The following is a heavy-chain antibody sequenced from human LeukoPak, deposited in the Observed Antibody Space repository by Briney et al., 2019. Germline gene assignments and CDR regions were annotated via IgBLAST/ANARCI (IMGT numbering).Heavy chain of an antibody. D-gene: IGHD1-26*01. V-gene: IGHV3-15*01. CDR2: IKSKTDGGTT. CDR3: TTDSVIVDYYYMDV. CDR1: GFTFSNAW. Sequence: GGSLRLSCAASGFTFSNAWMSWVRQAPGKGLEWVGRIKSKTDGGTTDYAAPVKGRFTISRDDSKNTLYLQMNSLKTEDTAVYYCTTDSVIVDYYYMDVWGKGTTVTVSS. J-gene: IGHJ6*03.